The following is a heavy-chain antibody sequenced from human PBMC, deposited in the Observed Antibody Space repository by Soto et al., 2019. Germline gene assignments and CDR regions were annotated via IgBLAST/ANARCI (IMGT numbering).Heavy chain of an antibody. CDR3: AKHAAPGRRTFDI. Sequence: PGGSLRLSCAASGFTFSTFGMSWVRQAPVKGLEWVSAIAGSGTTTYYADSVKGRFSISRDNSKSTVYLQVNSLRAEDTAIYYCAKHAAPGRRTFDIWGQGTMVTVSS. V-gene: IGHV3-23*01. D-gene: IGHD6-13*01. CDR2: IAGSGTTT. J-gene: IGHJ3*02. CDR1: GFTFSTFG.